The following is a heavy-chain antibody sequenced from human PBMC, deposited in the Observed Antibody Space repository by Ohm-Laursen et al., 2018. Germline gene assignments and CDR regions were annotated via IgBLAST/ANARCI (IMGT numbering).Heavy chain of an antibody. CDR1: GFTFSSYW. J-gene: IGHJ4*02. Sequence: GSLRLSCTASGFTFSSYWMHWVRQAPGKGLVRVSRINSDGSSTSYADSVKGRFTISRDNAKNTLYLQMNSLRAEDTAVYYCARDQVTAMAWGPVFPGDYWGQGTLVTVSS. CDR3: ARDQVTAMAWGPVFPGDY. D-gene: IGHD5-18*01. V-gene: IGHV3-74*01. CDR2: INSDGSST.